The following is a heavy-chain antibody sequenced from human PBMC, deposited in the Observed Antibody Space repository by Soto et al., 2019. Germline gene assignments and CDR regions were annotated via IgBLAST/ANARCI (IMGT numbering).Heavy chain of an antibody. Sequence: PSETLCLTCAVYGGSFSGYYWSWIRQPPGKGLEWIGETNHSGSTNYNPSLKSRVTISVDTSKNQFSLKLSSVTAADTAVYYCARERGYCSGGSCYRDAFDIWGQGTMVTVSS. V-gene: IGHV4-34*01. J-gene: IGHJ3*02. CDR2: TNHSGST. CDR1: GGSFSGYY. D-gene: IGHD2-15*01. CDR3: ARERGYCSGGSCYRDAFDI.